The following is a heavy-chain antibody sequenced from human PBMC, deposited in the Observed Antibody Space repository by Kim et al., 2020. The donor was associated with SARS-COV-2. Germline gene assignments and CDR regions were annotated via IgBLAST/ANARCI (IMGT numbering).Heavy chain of an antibody. V-gene: IGHV5-51*01. J-gene: IGHJ6*02. D-gene: IGHD5-18*01. CDR3: ATQYTGYYYGMDV. Sequence: YSPSFQGQVTISADKSISTAYLQWSSLKASDTAMYYCATQYTGYYYGMDVWGQGTTVTVSS.